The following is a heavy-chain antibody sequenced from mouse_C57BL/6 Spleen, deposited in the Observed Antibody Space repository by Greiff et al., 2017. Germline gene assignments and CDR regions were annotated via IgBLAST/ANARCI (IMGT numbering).Heavy chain of an antibody. D-gene: IGHD2-5*01. CDR3: ARYYSNLDY. CDR2: INPNNGGT. Sequence: EVQLQQSGPELVKPGASVKISCKASGYTFTDYYMNWVKQSHGKSLEWIGDINPNNGGTSYNQKFKGKATLTVDKSSSTAYMELRSLTSEDSAVYYCARYYSNLDYWGQGTSVTVSS. V-gene: IGHV1-26*01. CDR1: GYTFTDYY. J-gene: IGHJ4*01.